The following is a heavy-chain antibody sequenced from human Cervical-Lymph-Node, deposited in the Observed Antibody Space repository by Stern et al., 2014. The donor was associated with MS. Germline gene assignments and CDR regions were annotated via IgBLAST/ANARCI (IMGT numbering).Heavy chain of an antibody. V-gene: IGHV1-2*02. Sequence: QVQLVQSGAEVKKPGASVTVSCKASGYTFIDYYIHWVRQAPGHGFEWLGWINPSTGATNYGQKFQGRVTMTRDTSINTAYVELRRLRSDDTAVYFCAKVAWELLGAFDIWGQGTLITVSS. CDR1: GYTFIDYY. CDR2: INPSTGAT. J-gene: IGHJ3*02. D-gene: IGHD2-15*01. CDR3: AKVAWELLGAFDI.